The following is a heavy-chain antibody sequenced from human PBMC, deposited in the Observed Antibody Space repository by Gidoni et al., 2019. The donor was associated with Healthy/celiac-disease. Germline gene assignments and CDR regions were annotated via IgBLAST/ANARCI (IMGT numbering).Heavy chain of an antibody. J-gene: IGHJ5*02. CDR2: IYPGDSDT. D-gene: IGHD2-2*01. V-gene: IGHV5-51*01. Sequence: EVQLVQSGSEVNQPGESLKISCKGSGYSFTSYWIGWVRQMPGKGLAWMGIIYPGDSDTRYRPSFQGQVTISADKSISTAYLQWSSLKASDTAMYYCARLFSVEYQLLSLDNWFDPWGQGTLVTVSS. CDR1: GYSFTSYW. CDR3: ARLFSVEYQLLSLDNWFDP.